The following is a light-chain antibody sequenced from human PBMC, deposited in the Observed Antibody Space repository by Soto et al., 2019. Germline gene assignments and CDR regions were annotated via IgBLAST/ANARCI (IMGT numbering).Light chain of an antibody. CDR3: QQYGSAPRS. CDR1: QRGSSSY. Sequence: EIVLTQSPGTLALSPGERATLSGRASQRGSSSYLAWYQQKPGQAPRLLIYGASSRATGIPDRFSGSGYWTDFTLTISRLEPEDFVVYYWQQYGSAPRSFGQGTRLEIK. CDR2: GAS. J-gene: IGKJ5*01. V-gene: IGKV3-20*01.